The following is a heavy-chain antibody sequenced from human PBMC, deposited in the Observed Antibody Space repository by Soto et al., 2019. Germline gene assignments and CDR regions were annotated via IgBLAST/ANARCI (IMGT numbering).Heavy chain of an antibody. D-gene: IGHD4-17*01. Sequence: EAQLVESGGGLVQPGGSLRLSCAAFEFTLSNYEMDWVRQAPGKGLEWVSHIGRRGSPIYYADSVKGRFTISRDNAKNSVFLQMNSLRPEDTAVYYCARVYDDYLIDAFDIWGPGTMVSVSS. J-gene: IGHJ3*02. CDR2: IGRRGSPI. V-gene: IGHV3-48*03. CDR1: EFTLSNYE. CDR3: ARVYDDYLIDAFDI.